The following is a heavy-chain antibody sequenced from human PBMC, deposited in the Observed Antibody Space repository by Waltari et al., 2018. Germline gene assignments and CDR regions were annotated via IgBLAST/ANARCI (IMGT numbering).Heavy chain of an antibody. CDR3: ARDSHGVAARPSDY. Sequence: EVQLVESGGGLVKPGGSLRLSCAASGFTFSSYSMNWVRQAPGKGLEWVSSISSSSSYIYYADSVKGRFTISRDNAKNSLYLQMNSRRAEDTAVHYCARDSHGVAARPSDYWGQGTLVTVSS. V-gene: IGHV3-21*01. D-gene: IGHD6-6*01. CDR1: GFTFSSYS. J-gene: IGHJ4*02. CDR2: ISSSSSYI.